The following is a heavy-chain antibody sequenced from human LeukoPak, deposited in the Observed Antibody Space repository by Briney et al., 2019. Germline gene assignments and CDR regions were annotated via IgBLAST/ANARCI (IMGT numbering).Heavy chain of an antibody. V-gene: IGHV4-39*07. Sequence: SETLSLTCTVSGGSISTSNYYWGWIRQPPGKGLEWIGNIFYSGSTYYSPSLRSRVTISVDTSKNQFSLKLSSVTAADTAVYYCARRKVVIWWGQGTLVTVSS. J-gene: IGHJ4*02. CDR1: GGSISTSNYY. CDR2: IFYSGST. CDR3: ARRKVVIW. D-gene: IGHD2-21*01.